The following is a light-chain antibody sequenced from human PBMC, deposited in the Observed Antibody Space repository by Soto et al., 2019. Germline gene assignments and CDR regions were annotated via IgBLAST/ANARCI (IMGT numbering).Light chain of an antibody. J-gene: IGKJ1*01. V-gene: IGKV3-20*01. Sequence: EIVLTQSPGTLSLSPGERATLSCRASQSVISNYLAWYQQKPGLAPRLLIYGASSRATGIPDRFSGSGSGTDFTLTISRLEPEDFAVYYCQQYGSSPTFGQGTKVGIK. CDR3: QQYGSSPT. CDR1: QSVISNY. CDR2: GAS.